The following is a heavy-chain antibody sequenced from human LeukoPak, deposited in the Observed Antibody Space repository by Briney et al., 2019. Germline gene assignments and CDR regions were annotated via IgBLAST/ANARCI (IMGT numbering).Heavy chain of an antibody. J-gene: IGHJ3*02. CDR2: IYYSGST. CDR3: ARELRYFDWLFQGDAFDI. D-gene: IGHD3-9*01. V-gene: IGHV4-30-4*01. Sequence: SETLSLTCTVSGGSISSGDYYWSWIRQPSGKGLEWIGYIYYSGSTYYNPSLKSRVTISVDTSKNQFSLKLSSVTAADTAVYYCARELRYFDWLFQGDAFDIWGQGTMVTVSS. CDR1: GGSISSGDYY.